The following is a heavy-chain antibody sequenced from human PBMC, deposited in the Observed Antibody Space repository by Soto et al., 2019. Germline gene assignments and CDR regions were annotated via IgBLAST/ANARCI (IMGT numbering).Heavy chain of an antibody. D-gene: IGHD2-15*01. Sequence: SETLSLTCAVYGGSFSGYYWSWIRQPPGKGLEWIGEINHSGSTNYNPSLKSRVTISVDTSKNQFSLKLSSVTAADTAVYYCATSPEWGLGYCSGGSCYRVPYYWGQGTLVTVSS. CDR3: ATSPEWGLGYCSGGSCYRVPYY. CDR1: GGSFSGYY. V-gene: IGHV4-34*01. CDR2: INHSGST. J-gene: IGHJ4*02.